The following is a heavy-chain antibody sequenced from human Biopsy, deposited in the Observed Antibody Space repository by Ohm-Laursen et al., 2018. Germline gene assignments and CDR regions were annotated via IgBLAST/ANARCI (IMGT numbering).Heavy chain of an antibody. CDR2: IFYDGSNT. V-gene: IGHV3-30*18. J-gene: IGHJ6*02. CDR3: AKDRYNYTPIGGFSMDV. D-gene: IGHD5-18*01. Sequence: SLRLSCAASGFSFNNHGMHWVRQGPGKGLEWVAFIFYDGSNTYYADSVKGRFTISRDNSRDTLYLQMSSLRAEDTAVYYCAKDRYNYTPIGGFSMDVWGQGTTVTVSS. CDR1: GFSFNNHG.